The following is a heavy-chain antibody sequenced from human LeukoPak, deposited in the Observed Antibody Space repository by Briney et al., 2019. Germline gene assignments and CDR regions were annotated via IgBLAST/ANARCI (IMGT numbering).Heavy chain of an antibody. CDR1: GGSVSSGTYY. CDR2: IYHSGST. Sequence: SETLSLTCTVSGGSVSSGTYYWIWIRQPPGKGLEWFGYIYHSGSTNYNPTLKSRATISIDTSKNQFSLNLRYVTAADTAVYYCARDEDNSGRYYYYMDVWGKGTTVTVSS. J-gene: IGHJ6*03. V-gene: IGHV4-61*01. D-gene: IGHD3-22*01. CDR3: ARDEDNSGRYYYYMDV.